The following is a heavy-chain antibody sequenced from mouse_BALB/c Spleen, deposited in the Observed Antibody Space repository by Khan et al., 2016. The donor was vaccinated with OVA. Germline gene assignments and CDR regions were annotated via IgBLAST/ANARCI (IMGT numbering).Heavy chain of an antibody. CDR3: TRIDRSDFDY. J-gene: IGHJ2*01. CDR1: GYSFTGYF. CDR2: INPHIGET. Sequence: VQLQQSGPELVRPGASVKISCTASGYSFTGYFMNWVMQSHGKSLEWIGRINPHIGETFYNQRFKDKATLTVDESSSTAHMELRSLTSEDSAGYYCTRIDRSDFDYWGQGTTLTGSS. V-gene: IGHV1-20*01. D-gene: IGHD1-1*01.